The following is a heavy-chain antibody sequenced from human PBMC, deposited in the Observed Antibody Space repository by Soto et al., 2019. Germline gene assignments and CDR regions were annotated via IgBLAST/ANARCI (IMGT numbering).Heavy chain of an antibody. CDR1: GGSISSGGYY. J-gene: IGHJ4*02. D-gene: IGHD3-22*01. CDR3: ARGDYYDSSGYDY. CDR2: IYYSGST. V-gene: IGHV4-31*03. Sequence: SETLSLTCTVSGGSISSGGYYWSWIRQHPGKGLEWIGYIYYSGSTYYNPSLKSRVTISVDTSKNQFSLKLSSVTAADTAVYYCARGDYYDSSGYDYWGQGTLVTVSS.